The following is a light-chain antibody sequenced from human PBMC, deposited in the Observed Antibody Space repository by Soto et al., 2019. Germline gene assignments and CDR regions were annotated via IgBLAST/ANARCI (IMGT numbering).Light chain of an antibody. CDR1: QSLLHSSGYNY. Sequence: DIVMTQSPLSLPVTPGEPASISCRSSQSLLHSSGYNYLHWYLQKAGQSPQLLMYLGSTRASGVPDRFSGSGSGTEFTLKISRVEAEDVGVYYCMQTLQTPYTFGQGTKLEIK. CDR3: MQTLQTPYT. CDR2: LGS. V-gene: IGKV2-28*01. J-gene: IGKJ2*01.